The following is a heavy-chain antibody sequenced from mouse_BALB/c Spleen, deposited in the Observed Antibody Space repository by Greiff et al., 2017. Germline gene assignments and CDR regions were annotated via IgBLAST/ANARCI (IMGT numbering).Heavy chain of an antibody. V-gene: IGHV1-67*01. J-gene: IGHJ4*01. CDR1: GYTFTDYA. CDR3: ARGYGNNAMDY. CDR2: ISTYYGNT. Sequence: QVQLQQSGPELVRPGVSVKISCTGSGYTFTDYAMHWVKQSHAKSLEWIGVISTYYGNTNYNQKFKGKATMTVDKSSSTAYMELARLTSEDSAIYYWARGYGNNAMDYWGQGTSVTVSS. D-gene: IGHD2-1*01.